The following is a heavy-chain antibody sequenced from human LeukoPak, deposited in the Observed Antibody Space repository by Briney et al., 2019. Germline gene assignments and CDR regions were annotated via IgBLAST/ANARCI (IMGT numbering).Heavy chain of an antibody. V-gene: IGHV3-15*01. CDR2: IKSKSDGGTT. J-gene: IGHJ1*01. D-gene: IGHD3-16*01. CDR3: TTGGGGYDYVSLH. Sequence: GGSLRLSCVASGFTFSNAWMNWVRQAPGKGLEWVGRIKSKSDGGTTDYAAPVKGKFTISRDDSKNTLYLQMNSLKSEDTAVYYCTTGGGGYDYVSLHWGQGTLVTVSS. CDR1: GFTFSNAW.